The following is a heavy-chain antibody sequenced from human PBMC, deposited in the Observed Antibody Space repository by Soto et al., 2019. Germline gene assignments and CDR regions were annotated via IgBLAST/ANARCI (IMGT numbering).Heavy chain of an antibody. J-gene: IGHJ6*02. Sequence: ASVKVSCKASGGTFSSYAISWVRQAPGQGLEWMGGIIPIFGTANYAQKFQGRVTITADESTSTAYMELSSLRSEDTAVYYCASHYGDYGYYYYGMDVWGQGTTVTVSS. CDR2: IIPIFGTA. V-gene: IGHV1-69*13. CDR1: GGTFSSYA. CDR3: ASHYGDYGYYYYGMDV. D-gene: IGHD4-17*01.